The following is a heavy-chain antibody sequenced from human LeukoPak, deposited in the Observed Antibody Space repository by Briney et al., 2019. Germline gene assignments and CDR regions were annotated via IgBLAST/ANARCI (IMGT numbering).Heavy chain of an antibody. CDR1: GYTFSNYG. CDR3: ARWAYGPGENHLDN. V-gene: IGHV1-18*01. J-gene: IGHJ4*02. D-gene: IGHD3-10*01. CDR2: IRGYNGNT. Sequence: ASVRVSYKASGYTFSNYGINWVRQAPGQGLQWMGRIRGYNGNTDYAQKFQDRVTMTTDTSTTTAYLDLRSLRLDDTAVYYCARWAYGPGENHLDNWGQGTLVTVSS.